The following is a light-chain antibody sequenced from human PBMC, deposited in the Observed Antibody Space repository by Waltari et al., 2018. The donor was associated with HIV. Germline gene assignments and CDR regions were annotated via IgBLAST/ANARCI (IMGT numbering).Light chain of an antibody. CDR2: RNI. CDR3: ATWDDSLNGYV. V-gene: IGLV1-44*01. J-gene: IGLJ1*01. Sequence: QSVLTQPPSASGTPGQRVTISRSGSNSNRGSNTVNWYQQLPGPAPKVLIYRNIQRPSGVPDRFSGSKSGTSASLAISGLQSEDEAEYYCATWDDSLNGYVFGAGTKVTVL. CDR1: NSNRGSNT.